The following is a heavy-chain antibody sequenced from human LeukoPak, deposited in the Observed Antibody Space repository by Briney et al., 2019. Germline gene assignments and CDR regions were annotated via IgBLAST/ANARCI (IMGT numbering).Heavy chain of an antibody. Sequence: GGSLRLSCVTSGFTFDDYGMSWVRQAPGKGLEWVSGINWNGGSTGYADSLQGRLTISRDNAKNSLYLQIYNLRAEDTAFYFCARDRPSGFYFDSWGQGTLVIVSS. CDR1: GFTFDDYG. CDR3: ARDRPSGFYFDS. CDR2: INWNGGST. V-gene: IGHV3-20*04. D-gene: IGHD3-10*01. J-gene: IGHJ4*02.